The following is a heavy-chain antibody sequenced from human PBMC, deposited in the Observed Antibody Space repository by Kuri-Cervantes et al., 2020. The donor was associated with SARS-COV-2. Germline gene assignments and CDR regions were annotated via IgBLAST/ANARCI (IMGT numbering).Heavy chain of an antibody. CDR1: GFTFSDYY. CDR2: IKSKTDGGTT. J-gene: IGHJ6*03. V-gene: IGHV3-15*01. D-gene: IGHD1-7*01. Sequence: GESLKISCAASGFTFSDYYMSWVRQAPGKGLEWVGRIKSKTDGGTTDYAAPVKGRFTISRDDSKNTLYLQMNSLKTEDTAVYYCTTEELHYYYYYMDVWGKGTTVTVSS. CDR3: TTEELHYYYYYMDV.